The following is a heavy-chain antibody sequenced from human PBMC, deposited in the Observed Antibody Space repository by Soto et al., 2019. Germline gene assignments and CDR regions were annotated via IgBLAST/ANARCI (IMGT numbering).Heavy chain of an antibody. D-gene: IGHD2-21*01. Sequence: PSPTLSLTGAISGDRFSSNSSAWNWIRQSPSRGLEWLGRAYYRSQWYYDSAVSVRSRITVIPDTSKNQFSLTLSSVTAADTAVYYCARDLCANGCVAFDIWGQGTMVTVSS. CDR3: ARDLCANGCVAFDI. V-gene: IGHV6-1*01. CDR1: GDRFSSNSSA. J-gene: IGHJ3*02. CDR2: AYYRSQWYY.